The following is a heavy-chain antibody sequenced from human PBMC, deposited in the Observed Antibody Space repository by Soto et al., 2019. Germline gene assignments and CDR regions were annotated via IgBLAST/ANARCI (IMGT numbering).Heavy chain of an antibody. J-gene: IGHJ5*02. Sequence: PGESLKISCKGSGYSCTSYWIGWVRQMPGKGLEWMGIIYPGDSDTIYNPSLKSRVTISVDTSKNRLSLELSNVTAADTAVYYCARDGAGAYGLGWFDPWGQGTLVTVSS. CDR3: ARDGAGAYGLGWFDP. D-gene: IGHD2-21*01. V-gene: IGHV5-51*01. CDR2: IYPGDSDT. CDR1: GYSCTSYW.